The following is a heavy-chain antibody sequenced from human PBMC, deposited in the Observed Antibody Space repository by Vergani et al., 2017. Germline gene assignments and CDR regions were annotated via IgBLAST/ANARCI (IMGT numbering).Heavy chain of an antibody. J-gene: IGHJ4*02. CDR2: VEDSGYF. CDR3: ARSSVSRNPPDDFDN. CDR1: GGSLSGYY. Sequence: QVQLQESGPGLVRPSETLSLTCTVSGGSLSGYYWNWIRQTPGGGLEWIGYVEDSGYFNYNPSLKTRVSMSSDTSNNQFSLMLSSVTVADTAVYYCARSSVSRNPPDDFDNWGQGTLVTVSS. D-gene: IGHD1-14*01. V-gene: IGHV4-59*01.